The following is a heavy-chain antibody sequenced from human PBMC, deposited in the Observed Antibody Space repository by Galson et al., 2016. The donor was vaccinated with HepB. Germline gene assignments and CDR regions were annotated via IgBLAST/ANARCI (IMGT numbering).Heavy chain of an antibody. D-gene: IGHD3-16*01. CDR1: GFSLGDARMG. J-gene: IGHJ4*02. CDR2: IFSNDEK. CDR3: ARRYGPPWTVDY. V-gene: IGHV2-26*01. Sequence: PALVKPTQTLTLTCTVSGFSLGDARMGVSWIRQPPGKALEWLAHIFSNDEKSYNTSLKNRLTISKDTSKSQVVLTMTHMDPVDTATYYCARRYGPPWTVDYWGQGTLLTVSS.